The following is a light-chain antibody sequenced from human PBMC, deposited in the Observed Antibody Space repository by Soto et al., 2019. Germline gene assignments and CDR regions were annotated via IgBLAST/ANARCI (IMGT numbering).Light chain of an antibody. CDR2: EVS. Sequence: QSALTQPPSASGSPGQSVTISCTGTSSDVGAYNYVSWYQQYPGKAPKLMIYEVSKRPSGVPDRFSGSKSGKTASLTVSGVQPEDEAGYYCTSYAGSNIWVFGGGTKLTVL. J-gene: IGLJ3*02. CDR1: SSDVGAYNY. V-gene: IGLV2-8*01. CDR3: TSYAGSNIWV.